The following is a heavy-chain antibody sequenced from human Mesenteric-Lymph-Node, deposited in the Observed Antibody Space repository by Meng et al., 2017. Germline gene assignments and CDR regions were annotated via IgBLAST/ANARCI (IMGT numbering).Heavy chain of an antibody. J-gene: IGHJ4*02. D-gene: IGHD1-26*01. CDR1: GGSIISNVW. Sequence: QGPLKESGPGLVKPSETLSLTCAVSGGSIISNVWWSWVRQSPGKGLEWIGEIFHSGSTQYNPSLKSRATISVDKSKNQFTLKLTSLTAADTATYYCARFDISTSGRGDYWGQGILVTVSS. CDR2: IFHSGST. V-gene: IGHV4-4*02. CDR3: ARFDISTSGRGDY.